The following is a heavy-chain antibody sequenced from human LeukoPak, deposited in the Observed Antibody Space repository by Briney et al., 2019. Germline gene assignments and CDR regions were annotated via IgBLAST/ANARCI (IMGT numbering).Heavy chain of an antibody. CDR1: RFTFSSYS. J-gene: IGHJ2*01. Sequence: PGGSLRLSCAASRFTFSSYSMNWVRQAPGKGLEWVSSISTSGTYIYPADSVKGRFTISRDNANNSLYLQMNSLRAEDTAVYYCARAPYCSSSGCTDWYFDLWGRGTLVTVSS. CDR2: ISTSGTYI. V-gene: IGHV3-21*01. D-gene: IGHD2-2*01. CDR3: ARAPYCSSSGCTDWYFDL.